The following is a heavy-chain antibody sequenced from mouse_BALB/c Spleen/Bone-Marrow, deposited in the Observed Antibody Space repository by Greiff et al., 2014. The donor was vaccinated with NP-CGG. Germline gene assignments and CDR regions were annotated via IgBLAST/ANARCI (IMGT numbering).Heavy chain of an antibody. CDR2: INPGSGGT. Sequence: QVQLKESGAELVRPGTSVKVSCKASGYAFTNYLIEWVKQRPGQGLEWIGVINPGSGGTNYNEKFKGKATLTADKSSSTAYMQFSSLTSDDSAVYFCARRDYAMDYWGQGTSVTVSS. V-gene: IGHV1-54*01. CDR3: ARRDYAMDY. J-gene: IGHJ4*01. CDR1: GYAFTNYL.